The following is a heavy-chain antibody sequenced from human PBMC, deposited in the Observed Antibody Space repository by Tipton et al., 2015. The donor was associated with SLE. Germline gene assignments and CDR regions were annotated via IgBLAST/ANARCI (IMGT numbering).Heavy chain of an antibody. D-gene: IGHD6-13*01. CDR2: IYASGST. CDR3: ARVVYSFSDAFDI. Sequence: TLSLTCAVYGGSLSGNYWSWIRQPPGKGLEWIGRIYASGSTEYNPSLKSRVTISVDPSKNQFSLRLTSLTAADTAVYYCARVVYSFSDAFDIWGQGTLVTVSS. V-gene: IGHV4-59*10. J-gene: IGHJ3*02. CDR1: GGSLSGNY.